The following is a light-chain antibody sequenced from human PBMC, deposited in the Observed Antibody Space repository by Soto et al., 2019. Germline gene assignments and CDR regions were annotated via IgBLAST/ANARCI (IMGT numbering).Light chain of an antibody. CDR1: SSDVGGYNL. CDR2: EVT. Sequence: QSALTQPPSVSGSPGQSITISCTGTSSDVGGYNLVSWYQQHPGKAPKLMIYEVTKRPSGVSDRFSGSKSGNTASLTVSGLQAEDEADYYCCSYAGSSTWVFGGGTKVTVL. CDR3: CSYAGSSTWV. V-gene: IGLV2-23*02. J-gene: IGLJ3*02.